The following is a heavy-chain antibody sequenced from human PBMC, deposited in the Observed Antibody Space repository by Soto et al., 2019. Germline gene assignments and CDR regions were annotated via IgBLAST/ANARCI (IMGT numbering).Heavy chain of an antibody. CDR2: FDPEDGET. Sequence: ASVKVSCKVSGYALTELSMHWVRQAPGKGLEWMGGFDPEDGETIYAQKFQGRVTMTEDTSTDTAYMGLSSLRSEDTAVYYCATDIFRSENFDYWGQGTLVTVSS. V-gene: IGHV1-24*01. D-gene: IGHD3-3*02. CDR3: ATDIFRSENFDY. J-gene: IGHJ4*02. CDR1: GYALTELS.